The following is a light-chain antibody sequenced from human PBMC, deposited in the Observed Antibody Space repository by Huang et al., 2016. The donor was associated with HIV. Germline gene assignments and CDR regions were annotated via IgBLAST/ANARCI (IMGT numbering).Light chain of an antibody. J-gene: IGKJ4*01. V-gene: IGKV3-15*01. Sequence: TLMTQFPATLSVSPGERSTISFRASQNVRNNLAWYQQKPGQAPRLLFYESSSRATGVPGRFSASGSGIDFTLTISSLQSEDFAVYYCQQFNNWPPAFGGGTTVEIK. CDR2: ESS. CDR3: QQFNNWPPA. CDR1: QNVRNN.